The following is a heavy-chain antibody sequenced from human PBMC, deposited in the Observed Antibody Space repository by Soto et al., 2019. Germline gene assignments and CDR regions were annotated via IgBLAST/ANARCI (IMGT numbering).Heavy chain of an antibody. Sequence: QVQLVESGGGVVQPGRSLRLSCAASGFTFSSYGMHWVRQAPGKGLEWVAGIWYDGSNKYYADSVKGRFTISRDNSKNTLYLQMNSLRAEDTAVYYCARDSHDFWSGYRNWFDPWGQGTLVTVSS. CDR3: ARDSHDFWSGYRNWFDP. CDR2: IWYDGSNK. CDR1: GFTFSSYG. V-gene: IGHV3-33*01. J-gene: IGHJ5*02. D-gene: IGHD3-3*01.